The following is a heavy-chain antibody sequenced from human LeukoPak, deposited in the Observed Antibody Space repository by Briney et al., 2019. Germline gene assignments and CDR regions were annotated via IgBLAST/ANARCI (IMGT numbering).Heavy chain of an antibody. CDR3: ARARARATVTTSLFDY. CDR2: IYYSGST. V-gene: IGHV4-59*01. D-gene: IGHD4-17*01. J-gene: IGHJ4*02. CDR1: GGSISSYY. Sequence: SETLSLTCTVSGGSISSYYWSWIRQPPGKGLEWIGYIYYSGSTSYNPSLKSRVTISVDTSKNQFSLKLSSVTAADTAVYYCARARARATVTTSLFDYWGQGTLVTVSS.